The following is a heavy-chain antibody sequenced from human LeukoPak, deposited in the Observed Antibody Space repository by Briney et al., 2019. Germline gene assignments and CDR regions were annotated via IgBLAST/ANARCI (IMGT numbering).Heavy chain of an antibody. V-gene: IGHV1-58*02. CDR3: AAVALTPRIAVAGGY. D-gene: IGHD6-19*01. J-gene: IGHJ4*02. Sequence: SVKVSCKAFGFTFTSSAMQWVRQARGQRLEWIGWIVVGSGNTNYAQKFQERVIITRDMSTSTAYMELSSLRSEDTAVYYCAAVALTPRIAVAGGYWGQGTLVTVSS. CDR1: GFTFTSSA. CDR2: IVVGSGNT.